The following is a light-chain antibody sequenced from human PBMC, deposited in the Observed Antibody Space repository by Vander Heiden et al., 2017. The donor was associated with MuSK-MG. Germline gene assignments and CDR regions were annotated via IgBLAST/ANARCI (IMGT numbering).Light chain of an antibody. CDR3: QQRSNWL. J-gene: IGKJ5*01. CDR2: DAF. Sequence: EIVLTQSPATLSLSPGERATLSCRASQSVSSYLAWYQQKPGQAPRLLIYDAFNRATGIQARFSGSGSGTDFTLTSSSLEPEDFAVYYCQQRSNWLFGQGTRLEIK. V-gene: IGKV3-11*01. CDR1: QSVSSY.